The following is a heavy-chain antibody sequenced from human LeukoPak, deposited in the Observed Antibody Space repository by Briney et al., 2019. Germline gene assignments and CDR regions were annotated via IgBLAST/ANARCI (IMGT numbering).Heavy chain of an antibody. J-gene: IGHJ4*02. V-gene: IGHV3-73*01. Sequence: GGSLRLSCAASGFTFSSYSMNWVRQAPGKGLEWVGRITGTHATAYAASVKGRFTISKDDSKSTTYLQMNSLRAEDTAVYYCAKENSGYYYVYWGQGTLVTVSS. D-gene: IGHD3-22*01. CDR1: GFTFSSYS. CDR2: ITGTHAT. CDR3: AKENSGYYYVY.